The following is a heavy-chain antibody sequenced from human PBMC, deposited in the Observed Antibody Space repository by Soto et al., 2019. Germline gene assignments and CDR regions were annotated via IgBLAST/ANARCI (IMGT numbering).Heavy chain of an antibody. J-gene: IGHJ5*02. CDR2: INHSGST. CDR1: GGSFSGYY. V-gene: IGHV4-34*01. CDR3: ASVHGWLRFGPSEFDP. D-gene: IGHD5-12*01. Sequence: SETLSLTCAVYGGSFSGYYWSWIRQPPGKGLEWIGEINHSGSTNYNPSLKSRVTISVDTSKNQFSLKLSSVTAADTAVYYCASVHGWLRFGPSEFDPWGQGTLVTVSS.